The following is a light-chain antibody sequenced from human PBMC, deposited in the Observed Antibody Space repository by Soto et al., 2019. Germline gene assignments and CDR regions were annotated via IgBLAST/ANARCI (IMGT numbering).Light chain of an antibody. CDR2: GAS. J-gene: IGKJ1*01. CDR1: QSVSSN. V-gene: IGKV3-15*01. CDR3: QQYNNWPPRT. Sequence: EIVFTHSPGTLSLSPVEGAALSCRASQSVSSNLAWYQQKPGQAPRLLIYGASTRATGIPARFSGGGSGTEFTLTISSLQSEDFAVYYCQQYNNWPPRTFGQGTKVDIK.